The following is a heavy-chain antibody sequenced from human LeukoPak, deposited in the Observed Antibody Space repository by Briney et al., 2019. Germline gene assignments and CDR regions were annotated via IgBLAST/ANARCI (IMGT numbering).Heavy chain of an antibody. D-gene: IGHD3-10*01. CDR1: GGSFSGHY. Sequence: PSDTLSLTCAVYGGSFSGHYWTWIRQPPGKGLEWIGGIDHTGRSTYNPSLTSRVTISKDSSKNQFSLSLGSVIAADTAVYFCARGENSGSYFSYFDSWAQGTPVTVSS. CDR3: ARGENSGSYFSYFDS. J-gene: IGHJ5*01. V-gene: IGHV4-34*01. CDR2: IDHTGRS.